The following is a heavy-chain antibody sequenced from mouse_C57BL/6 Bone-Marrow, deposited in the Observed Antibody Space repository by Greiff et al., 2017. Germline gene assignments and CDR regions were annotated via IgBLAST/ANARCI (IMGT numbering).Heavy chain of an antibody. J-gene: IGHJ4*01. CDR3: ARSYYGSSDAMDY. CDR1: GYTFTSYW. CDR2: IYPGSGST. D-gene: IGHD1-1*01. Sequence: QVHVKQPGAELVKPGASVKMSCKASGYTFTSYWITWVKQRPGQGLEWIGDIYPGSGSTNYNEKFKSKATLTVDTSSSTAYMQLSSLTSEDSAVYYCARSYYGSSDAMDYWGQGTSVTVSS. V-gene: IGHV1-55*01.